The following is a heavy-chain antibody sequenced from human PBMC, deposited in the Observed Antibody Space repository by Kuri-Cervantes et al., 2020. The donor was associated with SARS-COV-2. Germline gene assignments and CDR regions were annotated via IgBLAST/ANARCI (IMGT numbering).Heavy chain of an antibody. CDR3: VRGGDHCNFDY. CDR2: ISGSGDST. V-gene: IGHV3-23*01. J-gene: IGHJ4*02. CDR1: GFTFSSYA. D-gene: IGHD2-21*01. Sequence: GGSLRLSCAASGFTFSSYAMSWVRQAPGKGLEWVSAISGSGDSTYYADSVKGRFTISRDNAKNMLFLQMNSLSAEDTAVYYCVRGGDHCNFDYWGQGTLVTVSS.